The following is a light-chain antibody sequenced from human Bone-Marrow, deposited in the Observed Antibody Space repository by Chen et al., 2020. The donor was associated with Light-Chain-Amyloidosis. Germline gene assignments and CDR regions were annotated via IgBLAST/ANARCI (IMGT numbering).Light chain of an antibody. V-gene: IGLV6-57*03. CDR3: QSYDSSNRWV. CDR1: SGSIASNY. CDR2: EAN. J-gene: IGLJ3*02. Sequence: NFMLTQPHSVSESPGKTVTISCTRSSGSIASNYVQWYRQRPGSAPTTVIYEANQRPSGVPDRFSGSIDSSSNSASLTISGLKTEDEADYYCQSYDSSNRWVFGGGTKLTVL.